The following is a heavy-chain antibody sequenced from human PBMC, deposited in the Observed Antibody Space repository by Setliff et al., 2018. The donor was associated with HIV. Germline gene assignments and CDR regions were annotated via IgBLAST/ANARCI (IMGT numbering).Heavy chain of an antibody. V-gene: IGHV3-33*01. CDR3: AREGGVKQWLAQDYYYYYMDV. CDR2: IWYDGSNK. D-gene: IGHD6-19*01. Sequence: GGSLRLSCAASGFTFSSYGMHWVRQAPGKGLEWVAVIWYDGSNKYYDSVKGRFTISRDNSKNTLYLQMNSLRAEDTAVYYCAREGGVKQWLAQDYYYYYMDVWGKGTTVTVSS. CDR1: GFTFSSYG. J-gene: IGHJ6*03.